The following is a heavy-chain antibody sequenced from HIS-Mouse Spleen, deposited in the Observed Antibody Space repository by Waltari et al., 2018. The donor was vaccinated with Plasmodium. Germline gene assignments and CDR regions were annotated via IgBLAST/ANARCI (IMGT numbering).Heavy chain of an antibody. CDR2: IKQEGSGK. CDR1: GFTFSRYW. V-gene: IGHV3-7*01. CDR3: ASSWYWYFDL. J-gene: IGHJ2*01. D-gene: IGHD6-13*01. Sequence: EVQLVESGGGLVQPGGSLRLSCAASGFTFSRYWMSWVRQAPGKGLEWVANIKQEGSGKYYVDSVKGRFTISRDNAKNSLYLQMNSLRAEDTAVYYCASSWYWYFDLWGRGTLVTVSS.